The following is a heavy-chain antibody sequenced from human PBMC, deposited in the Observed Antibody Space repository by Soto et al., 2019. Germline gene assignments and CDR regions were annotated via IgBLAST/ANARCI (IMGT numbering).Heavy chain of an antibody. V-gene: IGHV3-30*18. CDR3: AKDQGYCSSTSCSLFDY. J-gene: IGHJ4*02. CDR1: VFTFSSYG. CDR2: ISYDGSNK. D-gene: IGHD2-2*01. Sequence: WWSLRLSCSASVFTFSSYGMHWVRQAPGKGLEWVAVISYDGSNKYYADSVKGRFTISRDNSKNTLYLQMNSLRAEDTAVYYCAKDQGYCSSTSCSLFDYWGQGTLVTVSS.